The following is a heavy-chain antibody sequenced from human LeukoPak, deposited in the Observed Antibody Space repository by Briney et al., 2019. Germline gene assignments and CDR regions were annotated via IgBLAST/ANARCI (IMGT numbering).Heavy chain of an antibody. CDR2: IRYDGSNK. CDR3: AKDRITIFGVVTPDPPANWFDP. V-gene: IGHV3-30*02. J-gene: IGHJ5*02. D-gene: IGHD3-3*01. CDR1: GFTFSSYG. Sequence: PGGSLRLSCAASGFTFSSYGMHWVRQAPGKGLEWVAFIRYDGSNKYYADSVKGRFTISRDNSKNTLYLQMNSLRAEDTAVYYCAKDRITIFGVVTPDPPANWFDPWGQGTLVTVSS.